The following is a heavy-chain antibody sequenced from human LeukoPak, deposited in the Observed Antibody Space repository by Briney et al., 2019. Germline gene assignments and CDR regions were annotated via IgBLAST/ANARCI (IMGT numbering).Heavy chain of an antibody. J-gene: IGHJ5*02. V-gene: IGHV3-11*06. Sequence: GGSLRLSCAASGFTFSDYYMSWIRQAPGKGLEWVSYITGSSSHTNYADSVKGRFTISRDNSKNTLYLQMNSLRAEDTAVYYCSRGGYGDYNNWFDPWGQGTLVIVSS. CDR2: ITGSSSHT. CDR3: SRGGYGDYNNWFDP. D-gene: IGHD4-17*01. CDR1: GFTFSDYY.